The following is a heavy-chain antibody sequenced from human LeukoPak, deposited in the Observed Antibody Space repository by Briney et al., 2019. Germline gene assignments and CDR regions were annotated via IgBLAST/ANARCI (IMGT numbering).Heavy chain of an antibody. CDR2: IYYSGST. CDR3: AGQWTLRGYSYLD. D-gene: IGHD5-18*01. Sequence: SETLSLTCTVSGGSISSSSYYWGWIRQPPGKGLEWIGSIYYSGSTYYNPSLKSRVTISVDTSKNQFSLKLSSVTAADTAVYYCAGQWTLRGYSYLDWGQGTLVTVSS. V-gene: IGHV4-39*07. J-gene: IGHJ4*02. CDR1: GGSISSSSYY.